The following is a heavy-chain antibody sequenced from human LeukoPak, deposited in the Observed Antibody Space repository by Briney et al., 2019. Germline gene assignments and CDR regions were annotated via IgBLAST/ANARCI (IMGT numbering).Heavy chain of an antibody. V-gene: IGHV1-8*01. D-gene: IGHD2-2*01. CDR3: ARGGYQLLEWRNWFDP. CDR1: GYTFTSYD. J-gene: IGHJ5*02. CDR2: MNPNSGNT. Sequence: ASVKVSCKASGYTFTSYDINWVRQVTGQGLEWMGWMNPNSGNTGYAQKFQGRVTMTRNTSISTVYMELSSLRSEDTAVYYCARGGYQLLEWRNWFDPWGQGTLVTVSS.